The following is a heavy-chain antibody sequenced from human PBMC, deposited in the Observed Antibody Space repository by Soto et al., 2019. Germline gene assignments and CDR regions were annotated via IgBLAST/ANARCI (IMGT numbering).Heavy chain of an antibody. CDR2: VSINGADT. CDR1: GFTFSSYT. D-gene: IGHD1-7*01. V-gene: IGHV3-23*01. CDR3: AKDGGIIGTKDAFDV. Sequence: EVQLLESGGDLVQPGGSLRLSCVGSGFTFSSYTMAWVRQAPGKGLEWVSDVSINGADTYYADSVKGRFTISRDNSKNTLYVQMNSLRAEDTAVYYCAKDGGIIGTKDAFDVWGQGTMVTVSS. J-gene: IGHJ3*01.